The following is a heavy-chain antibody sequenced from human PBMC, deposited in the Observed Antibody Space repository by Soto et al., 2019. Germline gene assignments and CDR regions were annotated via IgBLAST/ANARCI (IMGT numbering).Heavy chain of an antibody. CDR3: ATITDIVVVPAAPPPYYYYGMDV. CDR1: RYTLTELS. J-gene: IGHJ6*02. D-gene: IGHD2-2*01. Sequence: ASVQVSCKVSRYTLTELSMHWVRQAPGKGLEWMGGVDPEDGETIYAQKFQGRVTMTEDTSTDTDYMELSSLRSEDTAVYYCATITDIVVVPAAPPPYYYYGMDVWGQGTTVTVSS. CDR2: VDPEDGET. V-gene: IGHV1-24*01.